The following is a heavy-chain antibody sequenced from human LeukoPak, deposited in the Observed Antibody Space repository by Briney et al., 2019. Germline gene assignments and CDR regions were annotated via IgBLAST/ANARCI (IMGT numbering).Heavy chain of an antibody. D-gene: IGHD3-22*01. CDR2: IIPIFGTA. CDR3: ARVAYYYDSSGYQEHNYYYYYYMDV. J-gene: IGHJ6*03. Sequence: GASVKVSCKASGGTFSSYAISWVRQAPGQGLEWMGGIIPIFGTANYAQKFQGRVTITADESTSTAYMELSSLRSEDTAVYYCARVAYYYDSSGYQEHNYYYYYYMDVWGKGTTVTISS. V-gene: IGHV1-69*13. CDR1: GGTFSSYA.